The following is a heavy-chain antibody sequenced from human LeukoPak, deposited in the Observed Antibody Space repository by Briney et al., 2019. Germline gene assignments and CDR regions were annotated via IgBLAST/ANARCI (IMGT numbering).Heavy chain of an antibody. J-gene: IGHJ4*02. V-gene: IGHV1-2*02. D-gene: IGHD6-19*01. Sequence: GASVKVSCKASGYTFTGYYMHWVRQAPGQGLEWMGWINPNSGGTNYAQKFQGRVTMTRDTSISTAYMELSRLRSDDTAVYYCARDIRGGSGWYGADYWGQGTLVTVSS. CDR2: INPNSGGT. CDR3: ARDIRGGSGWYGADY. CDR1: GYTFTGYY.